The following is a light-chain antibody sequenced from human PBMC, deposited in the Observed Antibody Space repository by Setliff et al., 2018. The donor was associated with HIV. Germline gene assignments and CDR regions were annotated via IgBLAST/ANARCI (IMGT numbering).Light chain of an antibody. Sequence: QSVLAQPASVSGSPGQSITISCTGTSSDVGGYNYVSWYQQHPGKAPKLIIYEVSYRPSGVSNRFSGSKSGNTASLTISGLQAEDEAEYHCSSYTTSNTVPHVFGTGTKVTVL. CDR1: SSDVGGYNY. CDR3: SSYTTSNTVPHV. J-gene: IGLJ1*01. V-gene: IGLV2-14*01. CDR2: EVS.